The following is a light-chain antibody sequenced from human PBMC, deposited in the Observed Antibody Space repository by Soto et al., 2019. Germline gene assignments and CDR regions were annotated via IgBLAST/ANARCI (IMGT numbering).Light chain of an antibody. Sequence: EIVLTQSPGTLSLSPGERATLSCRASQSVSSSYLACYQHKPGQAPRLLIYGASSRATGIPDTFSGSGSGTAFTLIISRLEPEDVSVYYCQQYGSSPHTFGQGTKLEIK. V-gene: IGKV3-20*01. CDR1: QSVSSSY. CDR3: QQYGSSPHT. CDR2: GAS. J-gene: IGKJ2*01.